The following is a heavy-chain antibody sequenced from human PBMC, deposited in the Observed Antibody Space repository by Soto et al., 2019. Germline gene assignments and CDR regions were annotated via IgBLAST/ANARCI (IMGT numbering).Heavy chain of an antibody. CDR3: VRDGTKTLRDWFDP. CDR1: GASISGFY. D-gene: IGHD1-1*01. Sequence: QVQLQESGPGLVKPSETLSLTCTVSGASISGFYWSWIRKSAGKGLEWIGRIYATGTTDYNPSLKSRVMMSADTSKKQFSQKLRSVTAADTAVVYCVRDGTKTLRDWFDPWGQGISVTVSS. V-gene: IGHV4-4*07. J-gene: IGHJ5*02. CDR2: IYATGTT.